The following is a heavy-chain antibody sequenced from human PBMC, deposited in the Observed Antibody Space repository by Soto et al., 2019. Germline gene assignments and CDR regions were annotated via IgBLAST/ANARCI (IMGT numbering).Heavy chain of an antibody. V-gene: IGHV3-15*01. CDR3: HTASTSTKNY. CDR2: IKSKTDGGTT. CDR1: GFTLSNAW. Sequence: GGSLRLSCAASGFTLSNAWLSWVRQAPGKGLEWVGRIKSKTDGGTTDYTAPVKGRFTISRDDSKNTLYLQMNSLKTEDTAVYYCHTASTSTKNYWGQGALVTVSS. J-gene: IGHJ4*02. D-gene: IGHD6-6*01.